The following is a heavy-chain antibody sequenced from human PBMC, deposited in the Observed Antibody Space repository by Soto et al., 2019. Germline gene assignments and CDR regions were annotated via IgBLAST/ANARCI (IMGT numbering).Heavy chain of an antibody. CDR3: AAEGAVTTGMDV. J-gene: IGHJ6*02. CDR1: GGPISSYY. V-gene: IGHV4-59*08. Sequence: SETLSLTCTFSGGPISSYYWSWVRQPPGKGLEWIGYIYYSGSTNYNPSLKSRVTISVDTSKNQFSLKLSSVTAADTAVYYCAAEGAVTTGMDVWGQGTTVTSP. CDR2: IYYSGST. D-gene: IGHD4-17*01.